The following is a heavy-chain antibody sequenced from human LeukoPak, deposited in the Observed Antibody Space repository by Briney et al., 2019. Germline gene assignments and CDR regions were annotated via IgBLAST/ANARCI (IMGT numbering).Heavy chain of an antibody. CDR3: AKAARFVVVPAANAFDI. D-gene: IGHD2-2*01. CDR1: GFTFSSYG. Sequence: PGGSLRLSCAASGFTFSSYGMHWVRQAPGKGLEWVAFIRYDGSNKYYADSVKGRFTISRDNSKNTLYLQMNSLRAEDTAVYYCAKAARFVVVPAANAFDIWGQGTMVTVSS. V-gene: IGHV3-30*02. CDR2: IRYDGSNK. J-gene: IGHJ3*02.